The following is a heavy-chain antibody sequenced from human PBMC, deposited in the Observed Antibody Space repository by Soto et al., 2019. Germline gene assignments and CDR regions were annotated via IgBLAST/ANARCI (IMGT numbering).Heavy chain of an antibody. J-gene: IGHJ4*02. CDR1: GFTFSSYG. Sequence: QVQLVESGGGVVQPGRSLRLSCAASGFTFSSYGMHWVRQAPGKGLEWVAVIWYDGSNKYYADSVKGRFTSSRDNSKNTLYLQMNSLRAEDTAVYYCARGSLGIVGATTSNGYYFDYWGQGTLVTVSS. CDR3: ARGSLGIVGATTSNGYYFDY. V-gene: IGHV3-33*01. CDR2: IWYDGSNK. D-gene: IGHD1-26*01.